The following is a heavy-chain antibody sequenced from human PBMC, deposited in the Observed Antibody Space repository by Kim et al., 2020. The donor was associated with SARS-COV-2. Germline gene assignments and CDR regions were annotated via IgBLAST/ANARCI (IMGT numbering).Heavy chain of an antibody. Sequence: GGSLRLSCAASGFTSGDYGMSWVRQAPGKGLEWVSGINWNGGSTGYADSVKGRFTISRDNAKNSLYLQMNSLRAEDTALYYCARGRKQWLTYYYYYGMDVWGQGTTVTVSS. D-gene: IGHD6-19*01. CDR2: INWNGGST. CDR1: GFTSGDYG. V-gene: IGHV3-20*04. J-gene: IGHJ6*02. CDR3: ARGRKQWLTYYYYYGMDV.